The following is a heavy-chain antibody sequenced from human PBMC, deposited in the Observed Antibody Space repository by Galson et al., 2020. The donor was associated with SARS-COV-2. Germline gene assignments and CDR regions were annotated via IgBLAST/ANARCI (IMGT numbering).Heavy chain of an antibody. CDR2: IYHSGNT. CDR1: PYSINNGYY. V-gene: IGHV4-38-2*02. CDR3: ASPMIAFGEVMITHVDY. D-gene: IGHD3-16*01. J-gene: IGHJ4*02. Sequence: SETLSLTCTVSPYSINNGYYWGWIRQPPGKGLEWIGTIYHSGNTYYNPSLTSPLTISADTSKNQPSLKLSSVTAADTAVYYCASPMIAFGEVMITHVDYWGQGTLVTVSS.